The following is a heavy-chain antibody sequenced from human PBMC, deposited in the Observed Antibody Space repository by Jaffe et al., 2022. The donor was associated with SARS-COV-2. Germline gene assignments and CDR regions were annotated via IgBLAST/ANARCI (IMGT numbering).Heavy chain of an antibody. V-gene: IGHV3-7*01. CDR3: ARDMDV. J-gene: IGHJ6*03. CDR2: INQDGSAR. CDR1: GFTFSTYW. Sequence: EVQLVESGGGLVQPGGSLRLSCVGSGFTFSTYWMTWVRQAPGKGLEWVANINQDGSARNYVDSVKRRFTISRDNVKNSLFLQMNSLRAEDTAVYYCARDMDVWGKGTTVTVSS.